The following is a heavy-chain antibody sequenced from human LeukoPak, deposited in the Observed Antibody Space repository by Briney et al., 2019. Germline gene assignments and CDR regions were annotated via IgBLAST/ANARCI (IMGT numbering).Heavy chain of an antibody. CDR3: ASCDFWSGYCSS. J-gene: IGHJ5*02. Sequence: VASVKVSCKAPGHTFSSNYMHWVRQGPGQGLDWMGMFNPGDGSTTYAQKFRGRVTTTRDTSKSTVYMQLSGLRSEDTAVYYCASCDFWSGYCSSWGQGSLVTVSS. CDR1: GHTFSSNY. CDR2: FNPGDGST. D-gene: IGHD3-3*01. V-gene: IGHV1-46*01.